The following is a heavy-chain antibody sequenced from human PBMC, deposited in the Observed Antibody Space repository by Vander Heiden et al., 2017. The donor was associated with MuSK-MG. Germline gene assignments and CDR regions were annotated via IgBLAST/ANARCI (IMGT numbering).Heavy chain of an antibody. CDR2: GYYSGGA. CDR3: ARESCSNVGCDEVSFDNWFDS. CDR1: GGSVNSGSYY. D-gene: IGHD2-8*01. V-gene: IGHV4-61*01. J-gene: IGHJ5*01. Sequence: QVQPQESGPGLVKPSATLSLHCPVPGGSVNSGSYYWSWIRQPPGKGLEWIGNGYYSGGANYDPSLKSRVTSAVDTSKNQFSLKLRAVTAADTAVYYCARESCSNVGCDEVSFDNWFDSCGHGSLVTVSS.